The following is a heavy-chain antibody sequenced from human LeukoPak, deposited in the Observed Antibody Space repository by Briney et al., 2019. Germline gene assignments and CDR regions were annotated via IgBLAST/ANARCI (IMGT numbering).Heavy chain of an antibody. CDR1: GYTFTGYY. D-gene: IGHD3-22*01. V-gene: IGHV1-2*02. CDR2: INPNSGGT. Sequence: ASVKVSCKASGYTFTGYYMHWVRQAPGQGLEWMGWINPNSGGTNYAQKFQGRVTMTRDTSISTAYMELSRLRSDDTAVYYCARWGLGGYDSSGYLSYWGQGTLVTVSS. J-gene: IGHJ4*02. CDR3: ARWGLGGYDSSGYLSY.